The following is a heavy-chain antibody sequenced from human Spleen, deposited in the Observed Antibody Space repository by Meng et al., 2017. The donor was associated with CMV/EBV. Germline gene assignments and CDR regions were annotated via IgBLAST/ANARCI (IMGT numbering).Heavy chain of an antibody. CDR2: IIPVFAAA. D-gene: IGHD3-9*01. Sequence: TFNNYATNWVRQAPGQGLEWMGGIIPVFAAANYAPKFHGRVTITADESTSTAYMELNSLRSEDAAVYYCAAVLRYFDWSTTPNWFDPWGQGTLVTVSS. J-gene: IGHJ5*02. V-gene: IGHV1-69*01. CDR1: TFNNYA. CDR3: AAVLRYFDWSTTPNWFDP.